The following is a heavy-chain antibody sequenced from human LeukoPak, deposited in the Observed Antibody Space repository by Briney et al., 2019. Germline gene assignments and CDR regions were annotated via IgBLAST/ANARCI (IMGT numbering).Heavy chain of an antibody. V-gene: IGHV3-48*03. CDR2: ISGSGSTI. CDR1: GFTFSSYE. CDR3: ARDRIDYGDYAFDY. D-gene: IGHD4-17*01. Sequence: GGSLRLSCAASGFTFSSYEMNWVRQAPGKGLEWVSYISGSGSTIYYADSVQGRFTISRDNAKNSLYLQMNSLRDEDTAVYYCARDRIDYGDYAFDYWGQGTLVTVSS. J-gene: IGHJ4*02.